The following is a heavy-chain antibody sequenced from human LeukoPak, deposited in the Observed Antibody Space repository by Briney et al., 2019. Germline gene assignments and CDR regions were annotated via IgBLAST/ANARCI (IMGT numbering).Heavy chain of an antibody. V-gene: IGHV3-30-3*01. Sequence: PGRPLRLSCAASGFTFSSYAMHWVRQAPGKGLEWVAVISYDGSNKYYADSVKGRFTISRDNSKNTLYLQMNSLRAEDTAVYYCARDVKSILLIVVVVAATYYFDYWGQGTLVTVSS. CDR2: ISYDGSNK. J-gene: IGHJ4*02. D-gene: IGHD2-15*01. CDR3: ARDVKSILLIVVVVAATYYFDY. CDR1: GFTFSSYA.